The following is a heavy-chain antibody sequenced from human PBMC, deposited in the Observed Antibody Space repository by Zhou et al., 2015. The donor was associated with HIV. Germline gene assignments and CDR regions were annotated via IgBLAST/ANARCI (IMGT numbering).Heavy chain of an antibody. D-gene: IGHD3-10*01. Sequence: QVQLVQSGAEVKKPGSSVKVSCKASGGTFSSYTISWVRQAPGQGLEWMGRIIPILGIANYAQKFQGRVTITADKSTSTAYMELSSLRSEDTAVYYCAREVLWFGELLWRGDYGYYGMDVWGQGTTVTVSS. CDR1: GGTFSSYT. V-gene: IGHV1-69*08. CDR3: AREVLWFGELLWRGDYGYYGMDV. CDR2: IIPILGIA. J-gene: IGHJ6*02.